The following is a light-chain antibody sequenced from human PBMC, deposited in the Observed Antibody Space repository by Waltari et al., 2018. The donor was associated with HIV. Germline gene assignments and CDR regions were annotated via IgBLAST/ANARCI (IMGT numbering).Light chain of an antibody. CDR3: MQSTHGPRT. J-gene: IGKJ4*02. V-gene: IGKV2-30*02. CDR1: QTLQHSDGTTN. Sequence: DVVMPQSPLSLSVTLGPPASNSGRSGQTLQHSDGTTNWSWFQQRPGQSPRRLIYRVSNRDSGVPDRFSGSGSGTDFTLSISRVEAEDVGVYYCMQSTHGPRTFGGGTKVEI. CDR2: RVS.